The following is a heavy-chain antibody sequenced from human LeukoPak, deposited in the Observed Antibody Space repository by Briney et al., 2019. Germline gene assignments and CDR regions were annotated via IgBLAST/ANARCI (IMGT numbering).Heavy chain of an antibody. CDR1: GGSISSGSSY. CDR2: ISTSGST. Sequence: SETLSLTCTVSGGSISSGSSYWSWIRQPAGKGLEWIGRISTSGSTKYNPSLKSRVTIPVDTSKNQFSPKLSSVAAADTAVYYCARGPDYSNYVDYWGQGTLVTVSS. D-gene: IGHD4-11*01. J-gene: IGHJ4*02. V-gene: IGHV4-61*02. CDR3: ARGPDYSNYVDY.